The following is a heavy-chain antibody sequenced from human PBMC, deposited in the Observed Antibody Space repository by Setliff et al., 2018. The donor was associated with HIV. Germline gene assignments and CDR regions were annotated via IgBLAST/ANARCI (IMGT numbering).Heavy chain of an antibody. Sequence: GGSLRLSCAASGFTFSDYYMTWIRQAPGKGLEWISYISNSRTTTTYADSVKGRFTISRDNSKNTVYLQMNSLRADDTAVYFCARLAHPRYSGNYYGTSAGTVDYGGQGTLVTVSS. D-gene: IGHD1-26*01. J-gene: IGHJ4*02. V-gene: IGHV3-11*01. CDR3: ARLAHPRYSGNYYGTSAGTVDY. CDR1: GFTFSDYY. CDR2: ISNSRTTT.